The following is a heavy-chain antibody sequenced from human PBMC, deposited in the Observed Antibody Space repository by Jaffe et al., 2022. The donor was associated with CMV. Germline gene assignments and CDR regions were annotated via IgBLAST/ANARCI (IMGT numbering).Heavy chain of an antibody. CDR2: IHYSGTT. V-gene: IGHV4-39*01. CDR1: GASISSSNDY. J-gene: IGHJ3*02. Sequence: QLQLQESGPGLVKPSETLSLTCSVSGASISSSNDYWHWFRQPPGKGLEWIGYIHYSGTTYYNPSLKSRVTISVDTSKIQFSLKLNSVTAADTAVYYCARPRSNNLHEAFDIWGRGTMVTVSS. CDR3: ARPRSNNLHEAFDI. D-gene: IGHD1-1*01.